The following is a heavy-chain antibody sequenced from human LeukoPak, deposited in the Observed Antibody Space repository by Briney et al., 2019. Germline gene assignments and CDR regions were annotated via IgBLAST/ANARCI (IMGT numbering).Heavy chain of an antibody. J-gene: IGHJ6*02. D-gene: IGHD6-13*01. CDR3: AKDQLDPSYGMDV. V-gene: IGHV3-48*01. Sequence: GGSLRLSCAASGFTFSSHSMNWVRQAPGKGLEWVSYISSSSSTIYYADSVKGRFTISRDNSKNTLYLQMDSLRAEDTAVYYCAKDQLDPSYGMDVWGQGTTVTVSS. CDR1: GFTFSSHS. CDR2: ISSSSSTI.